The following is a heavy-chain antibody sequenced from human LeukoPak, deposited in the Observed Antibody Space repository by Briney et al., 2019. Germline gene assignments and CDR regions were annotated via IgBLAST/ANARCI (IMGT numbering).Heavy chain of an antibody. V-gene: IGHV3-21*01. CDR3: ARSGSYNFDF. D-gene: IGHD1-26*01. CDR2: ISSGTSFI. CDR1: GFPFSSYS. J-gene: IGHJ4*02. Sequence: GGSLRLSCAASGFPFSSYSMNWVRQAPGKGLEWVSSISSGTSFIYYADSVKGRFTISRDNAKNSLYLQMNSLRAEDTAVYYCARSGSYNFDFWGQGTLVTVSS.